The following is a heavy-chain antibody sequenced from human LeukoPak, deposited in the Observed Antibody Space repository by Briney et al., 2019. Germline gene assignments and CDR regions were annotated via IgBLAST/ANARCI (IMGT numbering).Heavy chain of an antibody. CDR1: GYSFTTYG. CDR2: IVYNGNT. D-gene: IGHD6-13*01. J-gene: IGHJ4*02. V-gene: IGHV1-18*01. Sequence: ASVKVSCKASGYSFTTYGFSWMRQAPGHGVEWMGIIVYNGNTYYAENLQGRVTMTTDSSTNTAYMELRNLRSDDTAVYYCARYSSSWYLYDYWGQGTLVTVSS. CDR3: ARYSSSWYLYDY.